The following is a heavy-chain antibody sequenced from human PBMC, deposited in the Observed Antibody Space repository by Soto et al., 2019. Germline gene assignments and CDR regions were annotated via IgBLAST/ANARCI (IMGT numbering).Heavy chain of an antibody. CDR1: GGSISSSSYY. V-gene: IGHV4-39*01. CDR2: IYYSGST. J-gene: IGHJ3*02. CDR3: ARLAQPRTGGDAFDI. D-gene: IGHD2-8*02. Sequence: QLQLQESGPGLVKPSETLSLTCTVSGGSISSSSYYWGWIRQPPGKGLEWIGSIYYSGSTYYNPSLESRVTLSVDTSKNQFSLRLSSVTAADTAVYYCARLAQPRTGGDAFDIWGQGTMVTVSS.